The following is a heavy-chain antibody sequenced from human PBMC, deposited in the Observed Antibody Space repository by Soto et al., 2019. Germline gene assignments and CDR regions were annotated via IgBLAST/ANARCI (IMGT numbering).Heavy chain of an antibody. CDR3: VRENYYYGMDV. Sequence: PGGSLRLSCAASGFTVSSNYMTWVRQAPGRGLEWVSVINNAGTTFYADSVKGRFTISGDKSKNTLYLQMNSLRVEDTAIYYCVRENYYYGMDVWGQGTAVTVSS. J-gene: IGHJ6*02. CDR2: INNAGTT. V-gene: IGHV3-66*01. CDR1: GFTVSSNY.